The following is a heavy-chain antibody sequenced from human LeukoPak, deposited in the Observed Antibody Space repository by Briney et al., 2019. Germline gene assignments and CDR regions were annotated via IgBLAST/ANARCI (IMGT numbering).Heavy chain of an antibody. CDR1: GFIFSTYS. Sequence: PGGSLRLSCAASGFIFSTYSMSWVRQAPGKGLEWVSSISISSTYIYYADSVKGRFTISRDNAKNSLYLQLNSLRAEDTAVYYCARGSRYDSSGYYPYYFDYWGQGTLVTVSS. D-gene: IGHD3-22*01. J-gene: IGHJ4*02. CDR3: ARGSRYDSSGYYPYYFDY. CDR2: ISISSTYI. V-gene: IGHV3-21*01.